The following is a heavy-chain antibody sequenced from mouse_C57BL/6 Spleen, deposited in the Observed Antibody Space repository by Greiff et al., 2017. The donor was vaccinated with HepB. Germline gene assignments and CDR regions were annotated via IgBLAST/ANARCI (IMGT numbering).Heavy chain of an antibody. CDR1: GYTFTDYY. Sequence: EVQLQQSGPELVKPGASVKISCKASGYTFTDYYMNWVKQSHGKSLEWIGDINPNNGGTSYNQKFKGKASLTVAKSSSTAYRELRSLTSEDSAVYYCARSDSKAWFAYWGQGTLVTVSA. CDR3: ARSDSKAWFAY. V-gene: IGHV1-26*01. CDR2: INPNNGGT. J-gene: IGHJ3*01. D-gene: IGHD2-5*01.